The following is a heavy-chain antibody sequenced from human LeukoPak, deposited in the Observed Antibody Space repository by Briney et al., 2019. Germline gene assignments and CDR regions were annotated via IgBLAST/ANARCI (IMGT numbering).Heavy chain of an antibody. CDR2: IYYSGST. Sequence: KASETLSLTCTVSGGSISSYYWSWIRQPPGKGLEWIGYIYYSGSTNYNPSLKSRVTISVDTSKNQFSLKLSSVTAADTAVYYCAREDPNSGSYYNAFDIWGQGTMVTVSS. D-gene: IGHD1-26*01. J-gene: IGHJ3*02. CDR1: GGSISSYY. CDR3: AREDPNSGSYYNAFDI. V-gene: IGHV4-59*01.